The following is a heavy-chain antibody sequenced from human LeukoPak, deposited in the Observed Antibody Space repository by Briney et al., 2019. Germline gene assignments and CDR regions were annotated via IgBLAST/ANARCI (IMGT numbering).Heavy chain of an antibody. CDR2: LYYSGST. J-gene: IGHJ4*02. Sequence: ASETLSLTCTVSGGSISSYYWSWIRQPPGKGLEWIGNLYYSGSTYYNPSLKSRVTISVDTSKNQFSLKLSSVTAADTAIYYCARDGPRRTYFFDYWGQGTLVTVSS. V-gene: IGHV4-59*12. CDR1: GGSISSYY. CDR3: ARDGPRRTYFFDY. D-gene: IGHD3-9*01.